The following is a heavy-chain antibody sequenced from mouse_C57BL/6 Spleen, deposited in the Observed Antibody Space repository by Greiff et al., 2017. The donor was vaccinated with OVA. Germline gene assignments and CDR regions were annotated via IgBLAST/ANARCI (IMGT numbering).Heavy chain of an antibody. Sequence: QVQLQQPGAELVRPGSSVKLSCKASGYTFTSYWMDWVKQRPGQGLEWIGNIYPSDSETHYNQKFKDKATLTVDKSSSTAYMQLSSLTSEDSAVYYCARRNGNYENWFAYWGQGTLVTVSA. V-gene: IGHV1-61*01. CDR2: IYPSDSET. CDR3: ARRNGNYENWFAY. D-gene: IGHD2-1*01. CDR1: GYTFTSYW. J-gene: IGHJ3*01.